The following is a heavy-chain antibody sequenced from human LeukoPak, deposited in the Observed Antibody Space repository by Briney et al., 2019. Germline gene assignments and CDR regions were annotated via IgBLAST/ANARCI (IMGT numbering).Heavy chain of an antibody. J-gene: IGHJ4*02. CDR3: ARDWFGELFFDY. D-gene: IGHD3-10*01. Sequence: SETLSLTCTVSGGSISSYYWSWIRQPPGKGLEWIGYNSGSTNYNPSLKSRVTISVDTSKNQFSLKLSSVTAADTAVYYCARDWFGELFFDYWGQGTLVTVSS. CDR1: GGSISSYY. CDR2: NSGST. V-gene: IGHV4-59*01.